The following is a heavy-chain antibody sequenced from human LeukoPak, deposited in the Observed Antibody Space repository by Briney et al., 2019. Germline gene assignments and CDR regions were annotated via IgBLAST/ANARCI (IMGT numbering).Heavy chain of an antibody. CDR2: IYYSGTT. CDR3: ARGVYIAAAQYGY. Sequence: SETLSLTCTVSGGSISSHYWSWIRQPPGKGLEWIGYIYYSGTTNYNPSLKSRVTISVDTSKNQFSLKLSSVTAADTAVYYCARGVYIAAAQYGYWGQGTLVTDSS. V-gene: IGHV4-59*11. J-gene: IGHJ4*02. D-gene: IGHD6-13*01. CDR1: GGSISSHY.